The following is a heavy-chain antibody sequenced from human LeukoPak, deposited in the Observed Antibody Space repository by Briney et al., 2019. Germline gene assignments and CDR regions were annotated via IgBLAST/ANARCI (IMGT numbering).Heavy chain of an antibody. CDR3: ARDVTLRSRSSLIYFDY. CDR2: INANDGSA. V-gene: IGHV1-2*02. Sequence: ASVKVSCKTSAYSFIDYYIHWVRQAPGQGLEWMGWINANDGSANYAQNFQDRVAMTRDMSINTADLEVSRLKSGDTAVYYCARDVTLRSRSSLIYFDYWGLGSLVTVSS. J-gene: IGHJ4*02. D-gene: IGHD6-6*01. CDR1: AYSFIDYY.